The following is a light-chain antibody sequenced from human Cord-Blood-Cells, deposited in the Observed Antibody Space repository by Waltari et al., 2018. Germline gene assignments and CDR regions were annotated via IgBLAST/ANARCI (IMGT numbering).Light chain of an antibody. V-gene: IGLV2-11*01. J-gene: IGLJ3*02. CDR3: CSYAGSYTLM. CDR1: SSDIGGYNY. Sequence: QSALTQPRSVSGSPGQSVTISCTGTSSDIGGYNYVSWYQQHPVKAPNLMIYDVSKRPSGVPDRFSGSKSGNTASLTISGLQAEDEADYYCCSYAGSYTLMFGGGTKLTVL. CDR2: DVS.